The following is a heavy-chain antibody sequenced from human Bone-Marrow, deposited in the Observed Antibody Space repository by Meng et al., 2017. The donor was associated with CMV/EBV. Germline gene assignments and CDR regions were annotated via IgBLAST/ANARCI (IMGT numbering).Heavy chain of an antibody. Sequence: GESLKISCAASGFTFDDYGMSWVRQAPGKGLEWVSGINWNGGSTGYADSVKGRFTISRDNAKNSLYLQMNSLRAEDTAVYYCAREGYCSTTTCYSQVSDYWGQGTLVTVSS. CDR1: GFTFDDYG. CDR3: AREGYCSTTTCYSQVSDY. J-gene: IGHJ4*02. V-gene: IGHV3-20*04. CDR2: INWNGGST. D-gene: IGHD2-2*01.